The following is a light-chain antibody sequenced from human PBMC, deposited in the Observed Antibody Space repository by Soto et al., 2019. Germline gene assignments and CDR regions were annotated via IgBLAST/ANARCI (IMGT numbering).Light chain of an antibody. V-gene: IGLV2-14*01. CDR1: SSDVGGYNY. CDR3: SSFRSRSTLGVV. CDR2: AVS. J-gene: IGLJ2*01. Sequence: QSALTQPASVSGTPGQSITISCTGTSSDVGGYNYVSWYQQHPGKAPKLMIYAVSNRPSGVSNRFSGSKSGNTASLTISGLHAEDEADYFCSSFRSRSTLGVVFGGGTKVTVL.